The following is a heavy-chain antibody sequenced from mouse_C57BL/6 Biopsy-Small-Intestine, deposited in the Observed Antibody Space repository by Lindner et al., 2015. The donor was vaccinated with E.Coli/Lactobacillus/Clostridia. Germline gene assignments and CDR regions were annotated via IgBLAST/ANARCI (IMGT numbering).Heavy chain of an antibody. CDR3: ARQAPIYYYGSNNWFAY. V-gene: IGHV1-39*01. J-gene: IGHJ3*01. CDR2: INPNYGFT. Sequence: VQLQESGPELVKPGASVKISCKASGYSFTDYNMEWVKQSNGKSLEWIGVINPNYGFTSYNQKFKDKATLTADKSSSTVYMELSRLTSEDSAVYFCARQAPIYYYGSNNWFAYWGQGTLVTVSA. CDR1: GYSFTDYN. D-gene: IGHD1-1*01.